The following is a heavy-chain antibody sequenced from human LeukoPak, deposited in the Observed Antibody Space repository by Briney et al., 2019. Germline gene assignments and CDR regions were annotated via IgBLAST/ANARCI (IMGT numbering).Heavy chain of an antibody. CDR3: TRDSHGYRPKYGMDV. Sequence: KPGGSLRLSCTASGFTFNDYSMSWFRKAPGKGLEWVGFIRNKETGETPEYAASVKGRFTISKDDSKSIAYLQMNSLKSEDTAVYYCTRDSHGYRPKYGMDVWGQGTTVTVSS. J-gene: IGHJ6*02. CDR1: GFTFNDYS. CDR2: IRNKETGETP. V-gene: IGHV3-49*05. D-gene: IGHD5-18*01.